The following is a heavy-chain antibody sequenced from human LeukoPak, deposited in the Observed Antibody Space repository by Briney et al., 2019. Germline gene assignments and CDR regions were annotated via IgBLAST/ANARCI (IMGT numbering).Heavy chain of an antibody. D-gene: IGHD6-19*01. Sequence: GGSLRLSCAASGLTLRSSAMHWVRQAPGKGLEWVAVISYDGSNAYSADSVKGRFTISRDNSKNTLYLQMNSLRGEDTAVYYCARDRFSSGAAYFDDWGQGTLVTVSS. CDR3: ARDRFSSGAAYFDD. V-gene: IGHV3-30-3*01. CDR2: ISYDGSNA. CDR1: GLTLRSSA. J-gene: IGHJ4*02.